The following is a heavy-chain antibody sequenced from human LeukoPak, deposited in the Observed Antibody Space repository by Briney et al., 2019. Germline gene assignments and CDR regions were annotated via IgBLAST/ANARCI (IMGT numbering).Heavy chain of an antibody. Sequence: GGSLRLSCAASGFTFSNYSMNWVRQAPGKGLEWLSYISSGSGSIYYADSVKGRFTISRDNAKNSLYLQMNSLRAEDTAVYYWAGAPPAGGVRVAPPSDYWGHGTRVTASS. CDR2: ISSGSGSI. D-gene: IGHD3-10*01. CDR1: GFTFSNYS. V-gene: IGHV3-48*04. J-gene: IGHJ4*01. CDR3: AGAPPAGGVRVAPPSDY.